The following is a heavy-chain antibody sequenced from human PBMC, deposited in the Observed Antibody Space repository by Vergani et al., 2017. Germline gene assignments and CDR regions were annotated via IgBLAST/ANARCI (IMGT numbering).Heavy chain of an antibody. CDR2: ISYDGSNK. J-gene: IGHJ4*02. CDR3: ANVFTTHDY. V-gene: IGHV3-30*18. CDR1: GFTSSSYG. D-gene: IGHD3-3*01. Sequence: QVQLVESGGGVVQPGRSLRLSCAASGFTSSSYGMHWVRQAPGKGLEWVAVISYDGSNKYYADSVKGRFTISRDNSKNTLYLQMNSLRAEDTAVYYCANVFTTHDYWGQGTLVTVSS.